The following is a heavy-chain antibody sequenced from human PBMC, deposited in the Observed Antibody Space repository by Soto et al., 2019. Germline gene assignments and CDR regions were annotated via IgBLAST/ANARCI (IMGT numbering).Heavy chain of an antibody. V-gene: IGHV1-69*04. CDR1: GDTFSFYS. Sequence: QVQLVQSGAEVKRPGSSVKVSCKASGDTFSFYSINWVRQAPGLGLEWMGRVNPILSMSNYAQRFQGRVTMPADKSPSTAYMELSGLRSDDTAMYYCATSYGSGYPACEYWGQAALVTVSS. J-gene: IGHJ4*02. CDR2: VNPILSMS. D-gene: IGHD3-10*01. CDR3: ATSYGSGYPACEY.